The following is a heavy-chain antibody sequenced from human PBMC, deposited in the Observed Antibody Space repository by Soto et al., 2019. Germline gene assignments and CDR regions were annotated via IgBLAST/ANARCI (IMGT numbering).Heavy chain of an antibody. J-gene: IGHJ4*02. CDR1: GGSISSYY. CDR2: IYTSGST. CDR3: ARDRGIINDYDILTGGLFDY. Sequence: SETLSLTCTVSGGSISSYYWSWIRQPAGKGLEWIGRIYTSGSTNYNPPLKSRVTMSVDTSKNQFSLKLSSVTAADTAVYYCARDRGIINDYDILTGGLFDYWGQGTLVTVSS. D-gene: IGHD3-9*01. V-gene: IGHV4-4*07.